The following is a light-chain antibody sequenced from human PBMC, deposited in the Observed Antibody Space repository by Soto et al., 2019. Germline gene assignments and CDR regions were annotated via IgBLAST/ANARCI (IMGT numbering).Light chain of an antibody. CDR1: QSISTY. J-gene: IGKJ1*01. Sequence: DTQMTQSPSSLSASVGDRITITCRASQSISTYVTWYQQKPGKAPKLLIYDASNLQSGVPSRFSGSGSGTDFTLTISSLQPEDFATYDCQQSYSLWTFGQGTKVDIK. CDR3: QQSYSLWT. CDR2: DAS. V-gene: IGKV1-39*01.